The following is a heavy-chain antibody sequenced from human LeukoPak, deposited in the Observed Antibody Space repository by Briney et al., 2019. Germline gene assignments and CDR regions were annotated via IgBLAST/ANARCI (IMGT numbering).Heavy chain of an antibody. D-gene: IGHD2-15*01. V-gene: IGHV1-69*04. CDR2: IIPILGIA. Sequence: SVKVSCKASGGTFSSYAISWVRQAPGQGLEWMERIIPILGIANYAQKFQGRVTITADKSTSTAYMELSSLRSEDTAVYYCARVAILSGGNDYWGQGTLVTVSS. CDR1: GGTFSSYA. CDR3: ARVAILSGGNDY. J-gene: IGHJ4*02.